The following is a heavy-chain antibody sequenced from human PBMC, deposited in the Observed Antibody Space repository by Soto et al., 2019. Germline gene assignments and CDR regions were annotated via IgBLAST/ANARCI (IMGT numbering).Heavy chain of an antibody. CDR3: AKDYQWLTDLDY. V-gene: IGHV3-30*18. CDR1: GVTFSSYG. J-gene: IGHJ4*02. Sequence: GGSLRLSCAASGVTFSSYGMHWVRQAPGKGLEWVAVISYDGSNKYYADSVKGRFTISRDNSKNTLYLQMNSLRAEDTAVYYCAKDYQWLTDLDYWGQGTLVTVSS. D-gene: IGHD6-19*01. CDR2: ISYDGSNK.